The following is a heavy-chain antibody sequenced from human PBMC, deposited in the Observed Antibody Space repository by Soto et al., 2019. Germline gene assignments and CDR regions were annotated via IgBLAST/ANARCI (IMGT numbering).Heavy chain of an antibody. CDR3: ARGSNYGMDV. CDR2: INSDGSST. V-gene: IGHV3-74*01. Sequence: GGALRLSCAASGFTFSSYWMHWVRQAPGKGLVWVSRINSDGSSTSYADSVKGRFTISRDNAKNTLYLQMNSLRAEDTAVYAGARGSNYGMDVWGQGTTVTVSS. CDR1: GFTFSSYW. J-gene: IGHJ6*02. D-gene: IGHD6-6*01.